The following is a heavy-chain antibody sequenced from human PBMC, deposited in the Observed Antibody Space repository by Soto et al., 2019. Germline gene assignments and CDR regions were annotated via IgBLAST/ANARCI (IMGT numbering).Heavy chain of an antibody. D-gene: IGHD6-13*01. CDR2: IKQDGSEK. J-gene: IGHJ3*02. Sequence: PGGSLRLSCAASGFTFSDYWMNWVRQAPGKGLEWVANIKQDGSEKYYVDSVKGRFTISGDNAKKSLYLQVNSLRAEDTAVYYCARRPKGPGYSYSWGDAFDIWGQGTMVTVSS. CDR3: ARRPKGPGYSYSWGDAFDI. CDR1: GFTFSDYW. V-gene: IGHV3-7*02.